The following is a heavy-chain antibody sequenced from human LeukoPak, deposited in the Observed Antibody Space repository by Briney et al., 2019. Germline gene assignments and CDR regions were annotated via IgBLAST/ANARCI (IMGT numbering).Heavy chain of an antibody. CDR1: GFTFSSYS. J-gene: IGHJ4*02. D-gene: IGHD3-10*01. Sequence: PGGSLRLSCAASGFTFSSYSMNWVRQAPGKGLEWVSSISSSSSYIYYADSVEGRFTISRDNAKNSLYLQMNSLRAEDTAVYYCARDRPYGSGSYWFDYWGQGTLVTVSS. CDR2: ISSSSSYI. CDR3: ARDRPYGSGSYWFDY. V-gene: IGHV3-21*01.